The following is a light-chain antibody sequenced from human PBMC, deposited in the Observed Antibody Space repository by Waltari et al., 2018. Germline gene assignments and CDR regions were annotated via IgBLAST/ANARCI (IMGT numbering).Light chain of an antibody. CDR1: QSVSSSY. CDR3: QQYGSSPYT. Sequence: EIVLTQSPATLSLSPGERATLSCRASQSVSSSYLARYQQKPGLAPRLLIYDASSRATGIPDRFSGSGSGTDFTLTISRLEPEDFAVYYCQQYGSSPYTFGQGTKLEIK. CDR2: DAS. J-gene: IGKJ2*01. V-gene: IGKV3D-20*01.